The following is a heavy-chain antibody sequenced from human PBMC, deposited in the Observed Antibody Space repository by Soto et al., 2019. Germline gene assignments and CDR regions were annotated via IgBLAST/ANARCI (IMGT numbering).Heavy chain of an antibody. D-gene: IGHD2-15*01. CDR1: GGTFSSYA. Sequence: QVQLVQSGAEVKKPGSSVKVSCKASGGTFSSYAISWVRQAPGQGLEWMGGIIPIFGTANYAQKFQGRVTITADEXXSTAYMERSSLRSEDTALYYCAGESRYCSGGSCYFLPGIDYWGQGTLVTVSS. J-gene: IGHJ4*02. CDR2: IIPIFGTA. CDR3: AGESRYCSGGSCYFLPGIDY. V-gene: IGHV1-69*12.